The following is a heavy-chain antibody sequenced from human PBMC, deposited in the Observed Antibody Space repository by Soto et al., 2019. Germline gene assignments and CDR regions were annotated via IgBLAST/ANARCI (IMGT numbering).Heavy chain of an antibody. CDR3: ARDGTTVTPNWFDP. CDR2: INPNSGGT. V-gene: IGHV1-2*02. D-gene: IGHD4-17*01. CDR1: GYTFTGYY. J-gene: IGHJ5*02. Sequence: GASVKVSCKASGYTFTGYYMHWARQAPGQGLEWMGWINPNSGGTNYAQKFQGRVTMARDTSISTAYMELSRLRSDDTAVYYCARDGTTVTPNWFDPWGQGTLVTVSS.